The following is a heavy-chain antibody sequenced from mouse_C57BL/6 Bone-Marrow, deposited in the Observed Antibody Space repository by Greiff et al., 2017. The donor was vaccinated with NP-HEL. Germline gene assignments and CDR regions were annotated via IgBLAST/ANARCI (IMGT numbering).Heavy chain of an antibody. Sequence: EVHLVESGGGLVKPGGSLKLSCAASGFTFSSYAMSWVRQTPEKRLEWVATISDGGSYTYYPDNVKGRFTISRDNAKNNLYLQMSHLKSEDTAMYYCASYDYDVGGTMDYWGQGTLVTVSS. CDR3: ASYDYDVGGTMDY. CDR1: GFTFSSYA. D-gene: IGHD2-4*01. J-gene: IGHJ4*01. CDR2: ISDGGSYT. V-gene: IGHV5-4*01.